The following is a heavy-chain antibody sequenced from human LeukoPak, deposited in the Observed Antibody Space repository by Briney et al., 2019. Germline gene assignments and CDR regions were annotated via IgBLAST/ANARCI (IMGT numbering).Heavy chain of an antibody. V-gene: IGHV3-23*01. Sequence: GGSLRLSCAASGFTFSSYAMSWVRQAPGKGLEWVSAISGSGGSTYYADSVKGRFTISRDNSKNTLYLQMNSLRAEDTAVYYWAKGALGYCSGGSCYGWFDPWGQGTLVTVSS. CDR3: AKGALGYCSGGSCYGWFDP. CDR1: GFTFSSYA. CDR2: ISGSGGST. D-gene: IGHD2-15*01. J-gene: IGHJ5*02.